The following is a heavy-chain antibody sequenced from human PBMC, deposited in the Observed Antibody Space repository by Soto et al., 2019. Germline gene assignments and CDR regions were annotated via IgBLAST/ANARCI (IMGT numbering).Heavy chain of an antibody. V-gene: IGHV4-30-4*01. Sequence: SETLSLTCTVSGDSISSNSHYWTWIRQPPGKGLEWIGYIYYSGSTYYNPSLKSRVTISVDTSKNQFSLKLSSVTAADTAVYYCARERADGGKIYWGQGTLVTVSS. CDR1: GDSISSNSHY. CDR2: IYYSGST. CDR3: ARERADGGKIY. J-gene: IGHJ4*02. D-gene: IGHD2-15*01.